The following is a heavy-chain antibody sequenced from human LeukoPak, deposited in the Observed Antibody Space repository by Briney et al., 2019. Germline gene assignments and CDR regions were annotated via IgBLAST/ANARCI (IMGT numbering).Heavy chain of an antibody. Sequence: SETLSLTCAVYGGSFSSYYWSWIRQPPGKGLEWIGEINHSGSTNYNPSLKSRVTISVDTSKNQFSLKLSSVTAADTAVYYCATRGYFDWLLYRDFDYWGQGTLVTVSS. CDR2: INHSGST. J-gene: IGHJ4*02. CDR3: ATRGYFDWLLYRDFDY. D-gene: IGHD3-9*01. CDR1: GGSFSSYY. V-gene: IGHV4-34*01.